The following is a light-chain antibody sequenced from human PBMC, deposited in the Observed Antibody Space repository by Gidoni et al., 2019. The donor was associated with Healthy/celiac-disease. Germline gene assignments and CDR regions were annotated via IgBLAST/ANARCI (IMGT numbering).Light chain of an antibody. Sequence: QSALPQPAAVSGSPGQSITISCTGTSSDVGGYNDVSWYQPHPGKAPKLMIYEVSNRPSGVSNRFSGSKSGNTASLTISVLQAEDAADYYCSSYTSSSTLAFGTGTKVTVL. J-gene: IGLJ1*01. CDR3: SSYTSSSTLA. CDR1: SSDVGGYND. CDR2: EVS. V-gene: IGLV2-14*01.